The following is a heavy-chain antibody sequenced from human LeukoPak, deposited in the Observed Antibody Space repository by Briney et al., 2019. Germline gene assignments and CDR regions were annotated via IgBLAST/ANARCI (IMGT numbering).Heavy chain of an antibody. CDR2: INPNSGGT. CDR3: ARVPHYYDSSGDADAFDI. D-gene: IGHD3-22*01. J-gene: IGHJ3*02. Sequence: ASVKVSCKASGYTFTGYYMHWVRQAPGQGLEWMGWINPNSGGTNYAQKFQGRVTMTRDTSISTAYMELSRLRSEDTAVYYCARVPHYYDSSGDADAFDIWGQGTMVTVSS. CDR1: GYTFTGYY. V-gene: IGHV1-2*02.